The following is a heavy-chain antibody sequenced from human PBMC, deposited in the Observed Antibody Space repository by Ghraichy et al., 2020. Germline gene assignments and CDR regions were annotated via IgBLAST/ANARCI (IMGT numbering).Heavy chain of an antibody. CDR2: IWYDGSNK. V-gene: IGHV3-33*01. CDR3: ARDHGTIISYYFDY. CDR1: GFTFSSYG. Sequence: GESLNISCAASGFTFSSYGMHWVRQAPGKGLEWVAVIWYDGSNKYYADSVKGRFTISRDNSKNTLYLQMNSLRAEDTAVYYCARDHGTIISYYFDYWGQGTLVTVSS. D-gene: IGHD1-7*01. J-gene: IGHJ4*02.